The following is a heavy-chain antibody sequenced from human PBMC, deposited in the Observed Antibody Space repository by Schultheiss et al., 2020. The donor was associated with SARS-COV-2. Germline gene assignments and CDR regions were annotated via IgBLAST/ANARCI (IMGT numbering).Heavy chain of an antibody. CDR2: IIPIFGTA. J-gene: IGHJ4*02. D-gene: IGHD1-26*01. CDR3: ARGQLKWELRSMVDY. Sequence: SVKVSCKASGGTFSSYAISWVRQAPGQGLEWMGGIIPIFGTANYAQKFQGRVTITADESTSTAYMELSSLRSEDTAVYYCARGQLKWELRSMVDYWGQGTLVTVSS. V-gene: IGHV1-69*13. CDR1: GGTFSSYA.